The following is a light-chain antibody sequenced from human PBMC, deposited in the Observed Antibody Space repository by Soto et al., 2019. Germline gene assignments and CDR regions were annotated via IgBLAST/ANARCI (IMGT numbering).Light chain of an antibody. CDR2: EVS. Sequence: QSALTQPASVSGSPGQSITISCTGTSSDVGGYNYVSWYQQHPGKAPKLMIYEVSNRPSGVSNRLSGSKSGNTASLTISGLQADAEADYYCSSYASISPVIFRGGTKVTVL. CDR3: SSYASISPVI. V-gene: IGLV2-14*01. J-gene: IGLJ2*01. CDR1: SSDVGGYNY.